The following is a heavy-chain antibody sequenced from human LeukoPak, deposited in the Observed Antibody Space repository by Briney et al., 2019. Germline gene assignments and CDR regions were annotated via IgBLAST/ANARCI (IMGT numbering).Heavy chain of an antibody. D-gene: IGHD6-13*01. Sequence: PSETLSLTCAVYGGSFSGYYWSWIRQPPGKGLEWIGEINHSGSTNYNPSLKSRVTISVDTSKNQFSLKLSSVPAADTAVYYCARSSSSWTLDYWGQGTLVTVSS. J-gene: IGHJ4*02. CDR3: ARSSSSWTLDY. V-gene: IGHV4-34*01. CDR2: INHSGST. CDR1: GGSFSGYY.